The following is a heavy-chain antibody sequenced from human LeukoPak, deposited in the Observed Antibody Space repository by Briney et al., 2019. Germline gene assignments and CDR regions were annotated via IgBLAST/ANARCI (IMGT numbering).Heavy chain of an antibody. V-gene: IGHV3-11*01. CDR3: AGAYRDAFDF. D-gene: IGHD3-16*02. Sequence: GGSLRLSCAASGFTFSDYYMGWIRQAPGKGLEWVSYITSSGSAMYYADSVKGRFTISRDNAKNSLYLQMNSLRAEDTAVYYWAGAYRDAFDFWGQGTMVTVSS. J-gene: IGHJ3*01. CDR2: ITSSGSAM. CDR1: GFTFSDYY.